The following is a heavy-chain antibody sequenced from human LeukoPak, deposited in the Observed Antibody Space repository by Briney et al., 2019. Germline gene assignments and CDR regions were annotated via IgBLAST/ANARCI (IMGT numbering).Heavy chain of an antibody. J-gene: IGHJ4*02. CDR2: ISGSGGST. D-gene: IGHD2-21*02. Sequence: GGSLRLSCAASGFTISSYAMSWVRQAPGKGLEWVSAISGSGGSTYYADSVKGRFTISRDNSKNTLYLQMNSLRAEDTAVYYCAKDTGGYCGGDCYSDYWGQGTLVTVSS. V-gene: IGHV3-23*01. CDR3: AKDTGGYCGGDCYSDY. CDR1: GFTISSYA.